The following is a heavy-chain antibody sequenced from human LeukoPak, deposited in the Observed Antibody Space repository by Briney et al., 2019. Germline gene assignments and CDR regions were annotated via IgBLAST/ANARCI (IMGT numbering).Heavy chain of an antibody. V-gene: IGHV4-59*08. CDR3: ARHDGYDFWSGYYIDNWFDP. D-gene: IGHD3-3*01. CDR2: IYYSGST. J-gene: IGHJ5*02. CDR1: GGSISSYY. Sequence: SETLSLTCTVSGGSISSYYWSWIRQPPGKGLEWIGYIYYSGSTNYNPSLKSRVTISVDTSKNQFSLKLSSVTAADTAVYHCARHDGYDFWSGYYIDNWFDPWGQGTLVTVSS.